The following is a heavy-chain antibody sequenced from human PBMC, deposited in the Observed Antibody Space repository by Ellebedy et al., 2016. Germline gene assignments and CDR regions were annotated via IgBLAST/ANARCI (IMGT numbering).Heavy chain of an antibody. D-gene: IGHD3-10*01. V-gene: IGHV3-21*01. J-gene: IGHJ3*02. CDR3: ARDRFDGAGSGFDI. Sequence: GGSLRLSCAASGFNFSTYSMNWVRQAPGKGLEWVSSISSTSSYIYYADSVKGRFTISRDNAKNPLYLQMNSLRAEDTAVYYCARDRFDGAGSGFDIWGQGTMVTVFS. CDR2: ISSTSSYI. CDR1: GFNFSTYS.